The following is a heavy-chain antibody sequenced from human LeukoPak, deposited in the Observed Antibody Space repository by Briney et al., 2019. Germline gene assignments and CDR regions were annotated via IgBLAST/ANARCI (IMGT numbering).Heavy chain of an antibody. V-gene: IGHV3-73*01. Sequence: GGSLRLSCAASGFTFSGSAMHWVRQASGKGLEWVGRIRSKSNSYATAYAASVKGRFTISRDNSKNTLYMQMNSLRAEDTAVYYCAELGITMIGGVWGKGTTVTISS. CDR2: IRSKSNSYAT. J-gene: IGHJ6*04. CDR1: GFTFSGSA. CDR3: AELGITMIGGV. D-gene: IGHD3-10*02.